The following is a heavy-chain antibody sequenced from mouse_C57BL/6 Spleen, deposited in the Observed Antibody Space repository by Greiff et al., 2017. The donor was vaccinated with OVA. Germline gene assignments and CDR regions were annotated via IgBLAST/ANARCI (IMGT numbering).Heavy chain of an antibody. CDR3: ARGNYYGGSYRYFDV. Sequence: QVQLQQPGAELVKPGASVKLSCKASGYTFTSYWMHWVKQRPGRGLEWIGRIDPNSGGTKYNEKFKSKATLTVDKPSSTAYMQLSRLTSEYSAVYYCARGNYYGGSYRYFDVWGTGTTVTVSS. V-gene: IGHV1-72*01. CDR1: GYTFTSYW. CDR2: IDPNSGGT. D-gene: IGHD1-1*01. J-gene: IGHJ1*03.